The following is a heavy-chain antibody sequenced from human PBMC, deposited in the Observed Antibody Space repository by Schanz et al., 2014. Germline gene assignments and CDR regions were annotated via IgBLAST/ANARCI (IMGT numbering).Heavy chain of an antibody. D-gene: IGHD7-27*01. CDR1: GFAFSDYW. Sequence: EVQLVESGGGLVQPGGSLRLSCAASGFAFSDYWMHWVRQAPGKGLEWVSRIDGYGTTITYADSVTGRFTISRDNAKNTLSLQMNSLRAEDTAVYYCARENLNWEAFDIWGQGTVVTVSS. CDR2: IDGYGTTI. CDR3: ARENLNWEAFDI. J-gene: IGHJ3*02. V-gene: IGHV3-74*01.